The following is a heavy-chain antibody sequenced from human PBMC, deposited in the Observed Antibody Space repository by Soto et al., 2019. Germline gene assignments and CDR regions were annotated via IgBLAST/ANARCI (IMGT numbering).Heavy chain of an antibody. Sequence: EVQLLESGGGLVQPGGSLRLSCAASGFTFSSYAMSWVRQAPGKGLEWVSAISGSGGSTYYADSVKGRFTISIENSKNTLYLQMNSLRAEDTAVYYCAKDLGGDYGAIGDFDIWGKGTMVIVSS. V-gene: IGHV3-23*01. CDR3: AKDLGGDYGAIGDFDI. CDR1: GFTFSSYA. D-gene: IGHD4-17*01. J-gene: IGHJ3*02. CDR2: ISGSGGST.